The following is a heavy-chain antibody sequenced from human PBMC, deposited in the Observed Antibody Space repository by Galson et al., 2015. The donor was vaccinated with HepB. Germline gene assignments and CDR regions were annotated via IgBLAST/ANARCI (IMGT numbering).Heavy chain of an antibody. D-gene: IGHD6-6*01. V-gene: IGHV1-69*10. J-gene: IGHJ6*02. CDR1: GYTFTNYY. CDR2: IIPIVGIA. Sequence: SVKVSCKACGYTFTNYYIHWVRQAPGQGLEWMGGIIPIVGIANYAQKFQGRVTIAADESTSTAYMELSSLRSEDTAVYYCARAAVYSSSSYSDYYYGMDVWGQGTTLTVSS. CDR3: ARAAVYSSSSYSDYYYGMDV.